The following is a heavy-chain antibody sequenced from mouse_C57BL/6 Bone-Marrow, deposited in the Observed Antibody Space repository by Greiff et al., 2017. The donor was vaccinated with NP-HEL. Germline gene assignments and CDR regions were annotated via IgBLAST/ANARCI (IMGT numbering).Heavy chain of an antibody. CDR3: ARRRVITTVVARRPDWYFDV. Sequence: QVQLQQSGAELARPGASVKLSCKASGYTFTSYGISWVKQRTGQGLEWIGEIYPRSGNTYYNEKFKGKATLTADKSSSTAYMELRSLTSEDSAVYFCARRRVITTVVARRPDWYFDVWGTGTTVTVSS. CDR2: IYPRSGNT. J-gene: IGHJ1*03. D-gene: IGHD1-1*01. CDR1: GYTFTSYG. V-gene: IGHV1-81*01.